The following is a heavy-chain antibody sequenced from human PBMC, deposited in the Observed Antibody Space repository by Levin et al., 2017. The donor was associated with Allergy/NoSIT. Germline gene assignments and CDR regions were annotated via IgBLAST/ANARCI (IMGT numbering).Heavy chain of an antibody. J-gene: IGHJ6*02. CDR3: ARGGGGSRPYYFYYYGMDV. CDR2: ISNDGGNK. Sequence: PGGSLRLSCADSGFTFRSYPMHWVRQAPGKGLEWVAVISNDGGNKYYADSVKGLFTISRDNSKNTLYLQMNSLRPEDTAVYFCARGGGGSRPYYFYYYGMDVWGQGTTVTGAS. V-gene: IGHV3-30*04. D-gene: IGHD2-15*01. CDR1: GFTFRSYP.